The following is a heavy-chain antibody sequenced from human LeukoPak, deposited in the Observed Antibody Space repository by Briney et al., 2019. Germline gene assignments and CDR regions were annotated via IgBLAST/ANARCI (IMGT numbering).Heavy chain of an antibody. CDR3: ARINIAVAGIVFDY. D-gene: IGHD6-19*01. Sequence: GGSLRLSCAASGFTFSTYAMSWVRQAPGKGLEWVSGISGSGLSTSYADSVKGRFTISRDNSKNTLYLQMNSLRAEDTAVYYCARINIAVAGIVFDYWGQGTLVTVSS. CDR2: ISGSGLST. V-gene: IGHV3-23*01. J-gene: IGHJ4*02. CDR1: GFTFSTYA.